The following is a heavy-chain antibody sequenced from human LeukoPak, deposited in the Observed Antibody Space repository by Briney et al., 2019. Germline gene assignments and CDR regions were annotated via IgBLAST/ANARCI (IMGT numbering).Heavy chain of an antibody. V-gene: IGHV3-30-3*01. CDR2: IASDGTHT. D-gene: IGHD2-21*01. CDR3: ARERQDTVLHSGAFDI. Sequence: GGSLRLSCAASGFTFSAYFMHWVRQAPGKGLEWVADIASDGTHTFYAESVKGRFTISRDNSKNTQYLQMNSLRAEDTAVYFCARERQDTVLHSGAFDIWGQGTMVTVSS. CDR1: GFTFSAYF. J-gene: IGHJ3*02.